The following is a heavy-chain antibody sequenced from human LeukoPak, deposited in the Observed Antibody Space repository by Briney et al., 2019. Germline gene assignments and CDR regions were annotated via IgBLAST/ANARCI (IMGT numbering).Heavy chain of an antibody. CDR2: ISSSSSYI. V-gene: IGHV3-21*04. CDR3: AKAPVTSCRGAYCYPFDS. CDR1: GITFSSYS. D-gene: IGHD2-21*01. Sequence: GGSLRLSCAASGITFSSYSMNWVRQAPGKGLEWVSSISSSSSYIYYADSVKGRFTISRDNSKNTLYLQMNSLRAEDAAVYFCAKAPVTSCRGAYCYPFDSRGQGTLVTVSS. J-gene: IGHJ4*02.